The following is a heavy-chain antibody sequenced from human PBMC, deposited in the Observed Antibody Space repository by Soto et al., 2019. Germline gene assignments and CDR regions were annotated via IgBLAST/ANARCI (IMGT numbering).Heavy chain of an antibody. CDR1: NGSFTDYF. D-gene: IGHD3-3*01. J-gene: IGHJ5*02. CDR2: INHRGGA. CDR3: VARGMTYDFLSGPHPFDP. V-gene: IGHV4-34*01. Sequence: SETLSLTCAAHNGSFTDYFWTWIRQSPGKGLEWIGEINHRGGATYNPSLRSRVTISIDTSKNHFSLRLRSLTAADTAVYYCVARGMTYDFLSGPHPFDPWGHGTLVTVS.